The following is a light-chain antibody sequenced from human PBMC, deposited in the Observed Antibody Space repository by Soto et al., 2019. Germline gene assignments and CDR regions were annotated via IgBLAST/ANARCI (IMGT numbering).Light chain of an antibody. CDR1: QSVSNY. CDR3: QQRGKWPCT. CDR2: XXX. V-gene: IGKV3-11*01. J-gene: IGKJ1*01. Sequence: EIVMTQSPATLSVSPGERATLSCRASQSVSNYFAWYQQKPGQAPXXXIXXXXKXXTAIPARFSGSGSGTDFTLTISSLEPEEGSVYYCQQRGKWPCTVGQATKV.